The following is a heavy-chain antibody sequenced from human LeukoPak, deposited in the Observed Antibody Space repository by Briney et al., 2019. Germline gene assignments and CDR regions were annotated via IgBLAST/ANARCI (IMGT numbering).Heavy chain of an antibody. V-gene: IGHV4-59*01. CDR3: ARSEDGYYLDY. J-gene: IGHJ4*02. Sequence: PSETLSLTCTVSGGSISSYYWSWIRQPPGKGLEWIGYIYYSGSTNYNPSLKSRVTISVDTSKNQFSLKLSSVTAADTAVYYCARSEDGYYLDYWGQGTLVTVSS. CDR2: IYYSGST. CDR1: GGSISSYY.